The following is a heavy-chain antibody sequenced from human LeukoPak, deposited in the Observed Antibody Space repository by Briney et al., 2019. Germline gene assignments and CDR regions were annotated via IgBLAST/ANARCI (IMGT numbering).Heavy chain of an antibody. Sequence: GGSLRLSCAASGFTVSSNYITSVRQAPGKGRQWVSVVYSGGSTYYADSVKGRFTISRDNSKNTLYLQMNSLRVEDTAVYYCARIGFGETLWAFIDIGGQGTMVTVSS. CDR2: VYSGGST. D-gene: IGHD3-10*01. J-gene: IGHJ3*02. CDR3: ARIGFGETLWAFIDI. V-gene: IGHV3-53*01. CDR1: GFTVSSNY.